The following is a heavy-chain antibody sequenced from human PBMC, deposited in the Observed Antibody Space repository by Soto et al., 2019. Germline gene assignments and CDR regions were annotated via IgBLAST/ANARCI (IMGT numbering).Heavy chain of an antibody. Sequence: SETLSLTCTVSGGSLNSEHYHWTWIRQAPGKGLEWIGYIHYTGSVRYNPSLQSRITMSVDTSKNLFSLNLSSVTAADTAVYYCARDTLYGDYGTYYFDYWGQGTLVTVSS. D-gene: IGHD4-17*01. J-gene: IGHJ4*02. CDR1: GGSLNSEHYH. V-gene: IGHV4-30-4*01. CDR2: IHYTGSV. CDR3: ARDTLYGDYGTYYFDY.